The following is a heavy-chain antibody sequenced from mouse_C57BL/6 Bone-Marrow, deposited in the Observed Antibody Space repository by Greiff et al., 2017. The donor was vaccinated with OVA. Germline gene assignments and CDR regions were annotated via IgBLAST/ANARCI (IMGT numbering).Heavy chain of an antibody. J-gene: IGHJ4*01. D-gene: IGHD2-3*01. CDR2: IDPETGGT. CDR1: GYTFTDYE. Sequence: VKVVESGAELVRPGASVTLSCKASGYTFTDYEMHWVKQTPVHGLEWIGAIDPETGGTAYNQKFKGKAILTADKSSSTAYMELRSLTSEDSAVYYCTRWLLRGYYAMDYWGQGTSVTVSS. CDR3: TRWLLRGYYAMDY. V-gene: IGHV1-15*01.